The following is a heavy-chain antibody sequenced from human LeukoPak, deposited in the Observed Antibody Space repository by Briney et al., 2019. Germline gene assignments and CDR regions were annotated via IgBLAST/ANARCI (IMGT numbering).Heavy chain of an antibody. CDR3: AKDFRYNYGS. J-gene: IGHJ5*02. CDR1: GFTFNNYA. Sequence: GGSLRLSCAASGFTFNNYAMSWVRQAPGKGLEWVSSIIASGVGTYYADSVKGRLTISRDNPKNTLYLQMNSLRAEDTAVYYCAKDFRYNYGSWGQGTLVTVSS. D-gene: IGHD5-18*01. V-gene: IGHV3-23*01. CDR2: IIASGVGT.